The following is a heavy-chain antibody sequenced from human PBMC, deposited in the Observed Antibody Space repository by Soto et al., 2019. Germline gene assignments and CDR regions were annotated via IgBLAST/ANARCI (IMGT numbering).Heavy chain of an antibody. V-gene: IGHV1-46*01. Sequence: QVQLVQSGAEVKKPGASVKVSCKASGYTFSTYYMHWVRQAPGQGYEWMGIINPSGGSTTYAQKFQGRFTMTRDTSTPTVYMELSSLKAEDPAVYYCARYDYNGYYFDYWGQGTLVTVSS. CDR1: GYTFSTYY. D-gene: IGHD4-4*01. CDR2: INPSGGST. J-gene: IGHJ4*02. CDR3: ARYDYNGYYFDY.